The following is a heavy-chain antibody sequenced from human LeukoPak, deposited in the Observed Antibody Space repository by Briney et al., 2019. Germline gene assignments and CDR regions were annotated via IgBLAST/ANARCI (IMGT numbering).Heavy chain of an antibody. Sequence: GGSLRLSCAASGSTFDDYAMHWVRQAPGKGLEWVSGISWNSGSIGYADSVKGRFTISRDNAKNTVYLQMNSLRAEDTAVYYCARVALGSYNWFDPWGQGTLVTVSS. CDR1: GSTFDDYA. J-gene: IGHJ5*02. D-gene: IGHD3-10*01. CDR3: ARVALGSYNWFDP. V-gene: IGHV3-9*01. CDR2: ISWNSGSI.